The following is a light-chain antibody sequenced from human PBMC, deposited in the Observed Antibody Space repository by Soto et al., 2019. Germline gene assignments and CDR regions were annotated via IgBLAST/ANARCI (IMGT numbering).Light chain of an antibody. CDR1: QSISSH. CDR3: QQSYRTPYT. J-gene: IGKJ2*01. V-gene: IGKV1-39*01. Sequence: DIQMTQSPSSLSASVGDRVTITCRASQSISSHLNWYQHKPGKAPKLLIYAASSLQSGVPSRFSASGSGTDFTLTISSLQPEDFATYYCQQSYRTPYTFGQGTKLEIK. CDR2: AAS.